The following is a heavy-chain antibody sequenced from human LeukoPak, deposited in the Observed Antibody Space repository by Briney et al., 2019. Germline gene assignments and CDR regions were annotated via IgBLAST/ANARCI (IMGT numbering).Heavy chain of an antibody. Sequence: GGSLRLSCAASGFTFDDYGMSWVRQAPGKGLEWVSGINWNGGSTGHADSVKGRFTISRDNAKNFLYLQMNSLRAQDTALYYCARRSCSGDRCYYGMDVWGQGTTVTVSS. V-gene: IGHV3-20*04. CDR2: INWNGGST. D-gene: IGHD2-15*01. J-gene: IGHJ6*02. CDR1: GFTFDDYG. CDR3: ARRSCSGDRCYYGMDV.